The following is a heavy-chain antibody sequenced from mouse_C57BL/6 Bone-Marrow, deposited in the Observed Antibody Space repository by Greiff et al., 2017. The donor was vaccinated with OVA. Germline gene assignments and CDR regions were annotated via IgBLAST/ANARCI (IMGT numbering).Heavy chain of an antibody. J-gene: IGHJ3*01. CDR2: INPNNGGT. Sequence: VQLQQPGAELVKPGASVKLSCKASGYTFTSYWMHWVKQSHGKSLEWIGYINPNNGGTSYNQKFKGKATLTVNKSSSTAYMELRSLTSEDSAVYYCARGTNWDFAYWGQGTLVTVSA. V-gene: IGHV1-22*01. D-gene: IGHD4-1*01. CDR1: GYTFTSYW. CDR3: ARGTNWDFAY.